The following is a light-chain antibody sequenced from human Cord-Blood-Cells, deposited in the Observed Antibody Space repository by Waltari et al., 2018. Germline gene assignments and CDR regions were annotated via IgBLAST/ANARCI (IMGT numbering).Light chain of an antibody. CDR3: QQRSNWPRTWT. J-gene: IGKJ1*01. CDR1: QSVSRY. CDR2: DAS. V-gene: IGKV3-11*01. Sequence: EIVLTQSPATLSLSPGHRATLSCRASQSVSRYLAWYQQKPGQAPRLLIYDASNRATGIPARFSGSGSGTDFTLTISSLEPEDFAVYYCQQRSNWPRTWTFGQGTKVEIK.